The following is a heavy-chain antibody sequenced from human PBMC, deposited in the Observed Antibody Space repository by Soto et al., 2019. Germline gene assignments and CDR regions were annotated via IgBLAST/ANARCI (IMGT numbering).Heavy chain of an antibody. J-gene: IGHJ4*02. Sequence: QVQLQESGPGLVKPSQTLSLTCTVSGGSISSGGYYWSWIRQHPGKGLEWIGYIYYSGSTYYNPSLKRRVTISVDTSKNQFSLNLSSVTAADTAVYYCARNLYSGSYAFNYWGQGTLVTVSS. CDR1: GGSISSGGYY. D-gene: IGHD1-26*01. CDR2: IYYSGST. CDR3: ARNLYSGSYAFNY. V-gene: IGHV4-31*03.